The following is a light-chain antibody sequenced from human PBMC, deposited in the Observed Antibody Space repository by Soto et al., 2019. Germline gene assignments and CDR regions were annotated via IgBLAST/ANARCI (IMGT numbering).Light chain of an antibody. CDR2: WAS. CDR3: QQYYTTIRTT. CDR1: QSVLYSSNNKNY. V-gene: IGKV4-1*01. J-gene: IGKJ1*01. Sequence: DIVMTQSPDSLAVSLGERATINCMSSQSVLYSSNNKNYLAWYQQKPGQPPKLLIYWASTRESGVPDRFSGSGSGTDFTLTITSLQAEDVAVYYCQQYYTTIRTTFGQGTRMEIK.